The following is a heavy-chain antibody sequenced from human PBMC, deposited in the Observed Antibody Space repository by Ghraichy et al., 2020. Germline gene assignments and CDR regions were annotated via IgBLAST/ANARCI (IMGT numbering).Heavy chain of an antibody. CDR3: AREYCSGVRCCFGTGGSHFDF. V-gene: IGHV3-74*01. CDR1: GFTFSNYW. J-gene: IGHJ4*02. Sequence: GGSLRLSCAASGFTFSNYWMNWVRQAPGKGLVWVSRIKSDGSTTLYADSVKGRFTISRDNAKNTLYLQMNSLRAEDTAVYYCAREYCSGVRCCFGTGGSHFDFWDQGTLVTVAS. CDR2: IKSDGSTT. D-gene: IGHD2-15*01.